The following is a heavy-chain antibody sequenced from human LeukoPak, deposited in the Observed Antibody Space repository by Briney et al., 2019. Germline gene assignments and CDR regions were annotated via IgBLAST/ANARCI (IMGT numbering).Heavy chain of an antibody. CDR2: ISSSSSYI. V-gene: IGHV3-21*01. Sequence: KTGRSLRLSCAASGFTFSSYSMNWVRQAPGKGLEWVSSISSSSSYIYYADSVKGRFTISRDNAKNSLYLQMNSLRAEDTAVYYCARDATYYYDSNMAPIDYWGQGTLVTVS. CDR3: ARDATYYYDSNMAPIDY. J-gene: IGHJ4*02. CDR1: GFTFSSYS. D-gene: IGHD3-22*01.